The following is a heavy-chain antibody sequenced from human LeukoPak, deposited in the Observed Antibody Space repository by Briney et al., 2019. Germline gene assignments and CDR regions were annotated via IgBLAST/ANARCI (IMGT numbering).Heavy chain of an antibody. CDR3: ARDIAAAGTVYYFDY. V-gene: IGHV3-11*01. CDR1: GFTFSDYY. D-gene: IGHD6-13*01. Sequence: GGSLRLSCAASGFTFSDYYMSWIRQAPGKGLEWVSYISSSGSTIYYADSVKGRFTISRDNAKNSLYLQMNSLRAEDTAVYYCARDIAAAGTVYYFDYWGQGTLVTVSS. J-gene: IGHJ4*02. CDR2: ISSSGSTI.